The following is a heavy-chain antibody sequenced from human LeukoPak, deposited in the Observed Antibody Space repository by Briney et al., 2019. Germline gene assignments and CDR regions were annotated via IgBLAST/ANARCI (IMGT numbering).Heavy chain of an antibody. Sequence: ASVKVSCKASGYTFTSYAMNWVRQAPGQGLEWRGWMNTNTGNPTYAQGFTGRFVFSLDTSVSTAYLQISSLKAEDTAVYYCARDSVLRYFDWLLSSTGFDYWGQGTLVTVSS. V-gene: IGHV7-4-1*02. D-gene: IGHD3-9*01. CDR2: MNTNTGNP. CDR1: GYTFTSYA. CDR3: ARDSVLRYFDWLLSSTGFDY. J-gene: IGHJ4*02.